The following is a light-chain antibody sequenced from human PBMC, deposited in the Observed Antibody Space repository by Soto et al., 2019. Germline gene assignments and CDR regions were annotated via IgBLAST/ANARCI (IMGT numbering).Light chain of an antibody. V-gene: IGLV1-40*01. CDR2: SNT. J-gene: IGLJ3*02. CDR3: GTWDSSLSAWV. CDR1: NSNIGADYE. Sequence: QSVLTQPPSVSGAPGQRVTISCTGSNSNIGADYEVHWYQQFPGTAPKLLISSNTNRPSGVPDRFSGSRSGTSATLGITGLQTGDEADYYCGTWDSSLSAWVFGGGTKLTVL.